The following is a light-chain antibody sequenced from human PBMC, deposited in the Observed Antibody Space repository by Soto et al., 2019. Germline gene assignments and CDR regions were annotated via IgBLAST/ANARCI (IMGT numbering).Light chain of an antibody. Sequence: DIVMTQSPDSLAVSLGERATINCKSSQSVLYSSNNKHYLTWYQQKAGQPPKLLVYWASTRESGVPDRFSGSGSGTDFTLTISSLQAEDVAVYYCQQYYNTPYTFGQGTKREIK. CDR3: QQYYNTPYT. CDR2: WAS. J-gene: IGKJ2*01. CDR1: QSVLYSSNNKHY. V-gene: IGKV4-1*01.